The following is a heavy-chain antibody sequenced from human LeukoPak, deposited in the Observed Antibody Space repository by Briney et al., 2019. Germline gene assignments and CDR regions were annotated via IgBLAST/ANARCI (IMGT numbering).Heavy chain of an antibody. CDR3: ARDSPPGYYYGMDV. D-gene: IGHD7-27*01. CDR1: GYTFTSYG. Sequence: ASVKVSCKASGYTFTSYGISWVRQAPGQGLEWMGWISAYNGDTNYAQKLQGRVTMTTDTSTSTAYMELRSLRSDDTAVYYCARDSPPGYYYGMDVWGQGTTVTVSS. CDR2: ISAYNGDT. V-gene: IGHV1-18*01. J-gene: IGHJ6*02.